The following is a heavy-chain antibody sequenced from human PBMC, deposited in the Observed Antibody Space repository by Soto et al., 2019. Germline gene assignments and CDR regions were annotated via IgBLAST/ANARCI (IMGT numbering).Heavy chain of an antibody. CDR3: ARVPSPFDFYYAMDV. Sequence: TLETLSLTCTVSGGSSGSGNKCWSWIRQAPGKGLEWIGYIFSSGTTYYNPSLKSRLTMSLDTSQNQFSLKLNSVTAADTAVYFCARVPSPFDFYYAMDVWGQGTTVTVSS. J-gene: IGHJ6*02. V-gene: IGHV4-30-4*02. D-gene: IGHD3-16*01. CDR2: IFSSGTT. CDR1: GGSSGSGNKC.